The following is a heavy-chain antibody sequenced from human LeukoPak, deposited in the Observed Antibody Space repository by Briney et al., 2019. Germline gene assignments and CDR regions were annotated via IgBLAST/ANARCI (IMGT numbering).Heavy chain of an antibody. V-gene: IGHV3-21*06. D-gene: IGHD4-17*01. CDR2: ISSGGNYK. CDR1: GFTFSSYA. Sequence: PGESLRLSCATSGFTFSSYAMDWVRQAPGKGLEWVSSISSGGNYKYYGDSVWGRFTISRDDAKNSLYLEMNSLRAEDTAVYYCARDTRQTSVTNFDSWGQGTLAIVS. CDR3: ARDTRQTSVTNFDS. J-gene: IGHJ4*02.